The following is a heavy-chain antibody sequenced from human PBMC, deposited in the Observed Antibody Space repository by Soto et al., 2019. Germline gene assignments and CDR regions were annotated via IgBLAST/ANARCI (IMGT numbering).Heavy chain of an antibody. CDR3: ARGSSFRKRGYSGYDLGRAFDI. CDR2: LYYSGIT. J-gene: IGHJ3*02. D-gene: IGHD5-12*01. CDR1: GGSISSYY. Sequence: SETLSLTCTVSGGSISSYYWSWIRQPPGKGLEWIGYLYYSGITNYNPSLKSRVSTSLDPSKNQFSLKLTSVTAADTAVYYCARGSSFRKRGYSGYDLGRAFDIWGQGTMVTVSS. V-gene: IGHV4-59*12.